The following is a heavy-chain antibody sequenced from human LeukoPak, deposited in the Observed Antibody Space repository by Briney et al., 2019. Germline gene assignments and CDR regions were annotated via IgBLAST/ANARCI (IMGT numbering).Heavy chain of an antibody. D-gene: IGHD5-24*01. J-gene: IGHJ1*01. Sequence: ASVKVSCKASGYTFTGYYIHWVRQAPGQGLEWMGWINPNSGGTNYAQKFQGRVTMTRDMSTSTVYMELSSLRSEDTAVYYCARGYGDGYNYSPDAEYFQHWGQGTLVTVSS. CDR3: ARGYGDGYNYSPDAEYFQH. V-gene: IGHV1-2*02. CDR1: GYTFTGYY. CDR2: INPNSGGT.